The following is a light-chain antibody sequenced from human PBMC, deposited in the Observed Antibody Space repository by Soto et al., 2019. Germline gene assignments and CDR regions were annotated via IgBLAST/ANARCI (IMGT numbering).Light chain of an antibody. Sequence: AVSQPASESGSTGQSIAISRTGSSSVVGGYNYVSWYQQHPGKAPQLIIYEVTNRPSGVSNRFSGSKSGNTASLTISGLQAEDEADYYCSSYTSSSTRVFVTGTKVTVL. CDR1: SSVVGGYNY. CDR3: SSYTSSSTRV. V-gene: IGLV2-14*01. CDR2: EVT. J-gene: IGLJ1*01.